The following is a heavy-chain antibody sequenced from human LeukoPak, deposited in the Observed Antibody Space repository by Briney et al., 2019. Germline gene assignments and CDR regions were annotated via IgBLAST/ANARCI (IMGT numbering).Heavy chain of an antibody. CDR1: GFTFSSYS. D-gene: IGHD3-10*01. CDR2: ISSSSSYI. CDR3: ARDLRFGELIYDL. V-gene: IGHV3-21*01. J-gene: IGHJ2*01. Sequence: GGSLRLSCAASGFTFSSYSMSWVRQAPGKGLEWGSSISSSSSYIYYADSVKGRFTISRDNAKKSLYLQMKSLRAEDTAVYYCARDLRFGELIYDLWGRGTLVTVSS.